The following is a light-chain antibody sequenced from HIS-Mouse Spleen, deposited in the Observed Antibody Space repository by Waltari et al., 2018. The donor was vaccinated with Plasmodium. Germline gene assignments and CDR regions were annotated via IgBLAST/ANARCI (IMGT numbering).Light chain of an antibody. CDR3: SSYAGSNNWV. Sequence: QSALTQPPSASGSPGQSVTISCTGTRSDVGVYNYVSWYQQHPGKAPKLIIYEVSKRPPGVPDRFSGSKSGNTASLTVSGLQAEDEADYYCSSYAGSNNWVFGGGTKLTVL. CDR1: RSDVGVYNY. CDR2: EVS. J-gene: IGLJ3*02. V-gene: IGLV2-8*01.